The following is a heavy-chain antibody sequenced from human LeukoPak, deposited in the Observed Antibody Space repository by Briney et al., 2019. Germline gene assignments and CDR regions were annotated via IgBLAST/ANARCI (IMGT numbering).Heavy chain of an antibody. CDR2: MNPNSGNT. CDR3: ARHRSGGYYYYGMDV. D-gene: IGHD3-16*01. CDR1: GYTFTSYG. V-gene: IGHV1-8*02. Sequence: ASVKVSCKASGYTFTSYGISWVRQAPGQGLEWMGWMNPNSGNTGYAQKFQGRVTMTRNTSISTAYMELSSLRSEDTAVYYCARHRSGGYYYYGMDVWGQGTTVTVSS. J-gene: IGHJ6*02.